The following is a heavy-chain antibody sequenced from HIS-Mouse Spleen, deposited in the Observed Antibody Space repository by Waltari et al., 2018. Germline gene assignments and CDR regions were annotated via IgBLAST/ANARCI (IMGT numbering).Heavy chain of an antibody. CDR3: ARGSRIELAARPVAFDI. Sequence: QVQLVQSGAEVKKPGASVKVSCKASGYTFTSYDIHWVRQATRQGLEWMGWMNPNSGNTGYAQKFQGRVTMTRNTSISTAYMELSSLRSEDTAVYYCARGSRIELAARPVAFDIWGQGTMVTVSS. J-gene: IGHJ3*02. D-gene: IGHD6-6*01. V-gene: IGHV1-8*01. CDR2: MNPNSGNT. CDR1: GYTFTSYD.